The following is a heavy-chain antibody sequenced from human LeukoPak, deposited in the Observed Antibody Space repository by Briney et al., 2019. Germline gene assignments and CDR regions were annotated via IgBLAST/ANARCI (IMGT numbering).Heavy chain of an antibody. J-gene: IGHJ6*04. V-gene: IGHV4-4*02. Sequence: SETLSLTCAVSGGSISSSNWWSWVRQPPGKGLEWIGEIYHSGSTNYNPSLKSRVTISVDKSKNQFSLKLSSVTAADTAAYYCARRPVICSSTSCYYDYYYGMDVWGKGTTVTVSS. CDR2: IYHSGST. D-gene: IGHD2-2*01. CDR1: GGSISSSNW. CDR3: ARRPVICSSTSCYYDYYYGMDV.